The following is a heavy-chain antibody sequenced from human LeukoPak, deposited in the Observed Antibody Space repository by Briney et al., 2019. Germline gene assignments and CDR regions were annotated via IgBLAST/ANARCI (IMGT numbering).Heavy chain of an antibody. CDR2: ISGSGGST. CDR1: GFSFNYFD. J-gene: IGHJ5*02. Sequence: GGSLRLSCEASGFSFNYFDMNWVRQAPGRGLEWVSAISGSGGSTYYADSVKGRFTISRDNSKNTLYLQMNSLRAEDTAVYYCAKDTSSGWPNWFDPWGQGTLVTVSS. D-gene: IGHD6-19*01. V-gene: IGHV3-23*01. CDR3: AKDTSSGWPNWFDP.